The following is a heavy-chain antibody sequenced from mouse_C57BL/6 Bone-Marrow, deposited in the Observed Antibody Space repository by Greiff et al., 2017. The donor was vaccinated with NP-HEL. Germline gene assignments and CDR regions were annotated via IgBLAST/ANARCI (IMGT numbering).Heavy chain of an antibody. J-gene: IGHJ2*01. Sequence: EVQLQQSGPELVKPGASVKMSCKASGYTFTDYNMHWVKQSHGKSLEWIGYINPNNGGTSYNQKFKGKATLTVNKSSSPAYMELRSLTAEDAAVYYCARPYYGRSYWGKGTTLTVSS. CDR1: GYTFTDYN. V-gene: IGHV1-22*01. CDR2: INPNNGGT. CDR3: ARPYYGRSY. D-gene: IGHD1-1*01.